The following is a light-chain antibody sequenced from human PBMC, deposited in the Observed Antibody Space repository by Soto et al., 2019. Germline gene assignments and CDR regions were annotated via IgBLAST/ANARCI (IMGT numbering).Light chain of an antibody. CDR2: GAS. Sequence: ENVLTQSPDTLSLSPGEGATLSCRASQTVSSNYLAWYQHRPGQAPKLIMHGASYTAPSIPDRFSGSGSGADFTLTISRLEPEDFAVYFCQHYGNSLWTFGQGTKVDIK. CDR1: QTVSSNY. J-gene: IGKJ1*01. V-gene: IGKV3-20*01. CDR3: QHYGNSLWT.